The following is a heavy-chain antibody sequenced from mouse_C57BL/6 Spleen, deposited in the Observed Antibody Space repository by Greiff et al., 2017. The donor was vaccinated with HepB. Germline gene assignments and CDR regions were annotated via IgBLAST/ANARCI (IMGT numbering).Heavy chain of an antibody. CDR1: GFNIKNTY. D-gene: IGHD1-1*01. V-gene: IGHV14-3*01. CDR2: IDPANGNT. Sequence: EVMLVESVAELVRPGASVKLSCTASGFNIKNTYMHWVKQRPEQGLEWIGRIDPANGNTKYAPKFQGKATITADTSSNTAYLQLSSLTSEDTAIYYCASITTVVAPYFDYWGQGTTLTVSS. J-gene: IGHJ2*01. CDR3: ASITTVVAPYFDY.